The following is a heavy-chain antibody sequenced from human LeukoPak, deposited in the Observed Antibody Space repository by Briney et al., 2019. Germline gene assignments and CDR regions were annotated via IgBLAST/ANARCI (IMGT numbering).Heavy chain of an antibody. J-gene: IGHJ5*02. CDR3: ARVSSSWYGSPVGWFDP. D-gene: IGHD6-13*01. V-gene: IGHV3-21*01. CDR1: GFTFSSYA. Sequence: GGSLRLSCAASGFTFSSYAMSWVRQAPGKGLEWVSSISSSSSYIYYADSVKGRFTISRDNAKNSLYLQMNSLRAEDTAVYYCARVSSSWYGSPVGWFDPWGQGTLVTVSS. CDR2: ISSSSSYI.